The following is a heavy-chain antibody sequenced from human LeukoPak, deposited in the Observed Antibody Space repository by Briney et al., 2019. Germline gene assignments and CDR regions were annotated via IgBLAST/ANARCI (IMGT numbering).Heavy chain of an antibody. D-gene: IGHD3-22*01. J-gene: IGHJ4*02. CDR2: IYYGGST. V-gene: IGHV4-39*07. Sequence: SETLSLTCSVSGGSIRSSSYYWGWIRQPPGKGLEWIGSIYYGGSTYYKPSLKSRVTISVDMSKNQFSLKLSFVTAADTAVYYCARGKGYYYDSSGYYFDYWGQGTLVTVSS. CDR1: GGSIRSSSYY. CDR3: ARGKGYYYDSSGYYFDY.